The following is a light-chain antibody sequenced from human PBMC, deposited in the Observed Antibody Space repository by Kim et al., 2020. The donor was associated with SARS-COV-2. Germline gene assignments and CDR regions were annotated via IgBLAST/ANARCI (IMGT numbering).Light chain of an antibody. CDR2: WAS. CDR3: QQYYTTPPT. CDR1: QSVSSRSNNKNY. V-gene: IGKV4-1*01. J-gene: IGKJ4*01. Sequence: RATINCKSSQSVSSRSNNKNYVAWYQQKPGQPPKLLVYWASTRESGVPDRFSGSGSGTDFTLTISSLQAEDVAVYYCQQYYTTPPTFGGGTKLEI.